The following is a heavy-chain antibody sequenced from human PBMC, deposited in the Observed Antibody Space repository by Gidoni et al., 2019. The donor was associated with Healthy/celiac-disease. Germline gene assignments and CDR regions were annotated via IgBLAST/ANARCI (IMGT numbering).Heavy chain of an antibody. J-gene: IGHJ6*03. Sequence: QLQLQESGPGLVKPSETLSLTCTVSGGSISSSSYHWGWIRQPPGKGLEWIGSIYYSGSTYYNPSLKSRVTISVDTSKNQFSLKLSSVTAADTAVYYCARLDVDTAHMDAWGKGTTVTVSS. V-gene: IGHV4-39*01. CDR2: IYYSGST. CDR3: ARLDVDTAHMDA. D-gene: IGHD5-18*01. CDR1: GGSISSSSYH.